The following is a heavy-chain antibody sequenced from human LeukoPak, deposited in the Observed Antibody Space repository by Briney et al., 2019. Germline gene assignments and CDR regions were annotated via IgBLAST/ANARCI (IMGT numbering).Heavy chain of an antibody. CDR2: IYYSGST. CDR1: GGSISSGGYS. V-gene: IGHV4-30-2*03. CDR3: ARQRQEGSYSAYFDY. D-gene: IGHD3-10*01. Sequence: PSQTLSLTCAVSGGSISSGGYSWSWIRQPPGKGLEWIGYIYYSGSTYYNPSLKSRVTISVDTSKNQFSLKLSSVTAADTAVYYCARQRQEGSYSAYFDYWGQGTLVTVSS. J-gene: IGHJ4*02.